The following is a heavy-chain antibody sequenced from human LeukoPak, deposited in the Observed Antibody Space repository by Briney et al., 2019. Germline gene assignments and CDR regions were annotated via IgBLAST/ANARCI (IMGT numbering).Heavy chain of an antibody. V-gene: IGHV4-39*01. CDR3: ARRFGEFEY. CDR1: GGSISSSSYY. Sequence: SETLSLTCTVSGGSISSSSYYWCWIRQPPGKGLEWIGGIYYSESTYYNPSLNSRVTISVNTSKNQFSLKLRSVTAADTAVYYCARRFGEFEYWGQGTLVTVSS. J-gene: IGHJ4*02. CDR2: IYYSEST. D-gene: IGHD3-10*01.